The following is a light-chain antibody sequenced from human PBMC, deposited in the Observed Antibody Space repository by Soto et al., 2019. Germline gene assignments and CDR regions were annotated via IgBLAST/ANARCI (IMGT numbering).Light chain of an antibody. V-gene: IGLV2-8*01. J-gene: IGLJ1*01. CDR3: ISHAGTSSV. CDR2: EVN. CDR1: SSDVGATDY. Sequence: QSVLTQPPSASGSLGQSVAISCTGTSSDVGATDYVSWYQHHSGKAPKLLLYEVNKRPSGVPDRFSGSKSGNTASLTVSVLQADDEADYYCISHAGTSSVLGTGTKLTVL.